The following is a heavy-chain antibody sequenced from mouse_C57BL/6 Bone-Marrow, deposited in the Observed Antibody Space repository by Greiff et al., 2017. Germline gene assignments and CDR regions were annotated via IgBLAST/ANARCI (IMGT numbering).Heavy chain of an antibody. CDR2: IDPSDSYT. Sequence: QVQLQQPGAELVKPGASVKLSCKASGYTFTSYWMQWVKQRPGQGLEWIGEIDPSDSYTNYNQKFKGEATLTVDTSSSTAYMQLSSLTSEDSAVYYCARCGKFITTVVGAMDYWGQGTSVTVSS. V-gene: IGHV1-50*01. D-gene: IGHD1-1*01. J-gene: IGHJ4*01. CDR1: GYTFTSYW. CDR3: ARCGKFITTVVGAMDY.